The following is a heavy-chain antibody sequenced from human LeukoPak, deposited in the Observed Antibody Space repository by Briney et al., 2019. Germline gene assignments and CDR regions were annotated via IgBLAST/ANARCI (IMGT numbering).Heavy chain of an antibody. D-gene: IGHD2-15*01. CDR1: GFTFSSYS. CDR2: ISSSSITI. CDR3: ASDRGGSYSAIDY. V-gene: IGHV3-48*04. Sequence: GGSLRLSCAASGFTFSSYSLNWVRQAPGKGLEWVSFISSSSITIYYANSVKGRFTISRDNAEKSLYLQMNSLRAEDTAVYYCASDRGGSYSAIDYWGQGTVVTVSS. J-gene: IGHJ4*02.